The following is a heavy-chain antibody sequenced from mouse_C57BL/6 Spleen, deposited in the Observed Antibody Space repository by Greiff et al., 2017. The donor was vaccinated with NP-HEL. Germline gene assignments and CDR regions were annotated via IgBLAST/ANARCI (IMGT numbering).Heavy chain of an antibody. J-gene: IGHJ1*03. CDR3: ARSPLSLRWYFDV. CDR1: GYTFTSYW. D-gene: IGHD6-1*01. CDR2: IDPSDSYT. Sequence: QVQLQQPGAELVKPGASVKLSCKASGYTFTSYWMQWVKQRPGQGLEWIGEIDPSDSYTNYNQKFKGKATLTVDTSSSTAYMQLSSLTSEDSAVYYCARSPLSLRWYFDVWGTGTTVTVSS. V-gene: IGHV1-50*01.